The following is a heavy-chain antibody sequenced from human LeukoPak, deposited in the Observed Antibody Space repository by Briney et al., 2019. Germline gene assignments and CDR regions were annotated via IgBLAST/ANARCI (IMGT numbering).Heavy chain of an antibody. Sequence: PSETLSLTCTVSGGSISSGGYYWSWIRQPPGKGLEWIGYIYHSGSTYYNSSLKSRVTISVDRSKNQFSLKLSSVTAADTAVYYCARGRLQGRLLGAFDIWGQGTMVTVSS. CDR3: ARGRLQGRLLGAFDI. CDR1: GGSISSGGYY. D-gene: IGHD2-15*01. CDR2: IYHSGST. J-gene: IGHJ3*02. V-gene: IGHV4-30-2*01.